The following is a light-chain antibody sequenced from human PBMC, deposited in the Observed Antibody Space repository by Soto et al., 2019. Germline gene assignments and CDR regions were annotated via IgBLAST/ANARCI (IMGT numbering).Light chain of an antibody. CDR1: QSLLFYDGNTY. V-gene: IGKV2-30*01. CDR2: KVS. Sequence: VVMSQSPLSLPVTFGQPASIACRSSQSLLFYDGNTYLSWFQQRPGQSPRRLIYKVSNRDSGVPDRFSGSGSGTDFTLKISRVEAEDIGVYYCMQGTHWPYTFGQGTRLEIK. CDR3: MQGTHWPYT. J-gene: IGKJ2*01.